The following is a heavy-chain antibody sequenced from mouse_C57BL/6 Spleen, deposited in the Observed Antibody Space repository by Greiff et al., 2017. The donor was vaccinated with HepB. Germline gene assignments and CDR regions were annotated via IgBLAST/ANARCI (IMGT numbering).Heavy chain of an antibody. Sequence: QVQLQQSGAELVRPGASVKLSCKASGYTFTDYYINWVKQRPGQGLEWIARIYPGSGNTYYNEKFKGKATLTAEKSSSTAYMQLSSLTSEDSAVYFCARGRYMSNPYAMDYWGQGTSVTVSS. CDR1: GYTFTDYY. CDR3: ARGRYMSNPYAMDY. CDR2: IYPGSGNT. V-gene: IGHV1-76*01. D-gene: IGHD2-5*01. J-gene: IGHJ4*01.